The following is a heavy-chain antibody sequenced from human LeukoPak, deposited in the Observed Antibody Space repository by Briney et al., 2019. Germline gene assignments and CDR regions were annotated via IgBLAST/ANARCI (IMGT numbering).Heavy chain of an antibody. V-gene: IGHV3-48*03. Sequence: GGSLRLSCAASGFTFSSYEMNWVRQAPGKGLEWVSYISSSGSTIYYADSVKGRFTISRDNAKNSLYLQMDSLRAEDTAVYYCANSRGYSYGDYYMDVWGKGTTVTISS. CDR3: ANSRGYSYGDYYMDV. J-gene: IGHJ6*03. CDR1: GFTFSSYE. D-gene: IGHD5-18*01. CDR2: ISSSGSTI.